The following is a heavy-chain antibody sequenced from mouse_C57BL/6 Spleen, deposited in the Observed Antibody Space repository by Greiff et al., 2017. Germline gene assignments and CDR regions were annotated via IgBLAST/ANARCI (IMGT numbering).Heavy chain of an antibody. CDR2: IYPGDGDT. D-gene: IGHD2-2*01. CDR1: GYAFSSSW. CDR3: AREGGYVFDY. V-gene: IGHV1-82*01. J-gene: IGHJ2*01. Sequence: LQESGPELVKPGASVKISCKASGYAFSSSWMNWVKQRPGKGLEWIGRIYPGDGDTNYNGKFKGKATLTADKSSSTAYMQLSSLTSEDSAVYFCAREGGYVFDYWGQGTTLTVSS.